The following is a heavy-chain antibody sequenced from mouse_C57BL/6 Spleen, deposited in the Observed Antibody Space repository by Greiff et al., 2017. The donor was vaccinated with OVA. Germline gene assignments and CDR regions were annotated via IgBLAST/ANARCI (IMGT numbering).Heavy chain of an antibody. CDR3: ARGGLLPLYAMDY. J-gene: IGHJ4*01. CDR1: GYTFTSYW. D-gene: IGHD2-3*01. CDR2: IDPSDSYT. Sequence: QVHVKQPGAELVMPGASVKLSCKASGYTFTSYWMHWVKQRPGQGLEWIGEIDPSDSYTNYNQKFKGKSTLTVDKSSSTAYMQLSSLTSEDSAVYYCARGGLLPLYAMDYWGQGTSVTVSS. V-gene: IGHV1-69*01.